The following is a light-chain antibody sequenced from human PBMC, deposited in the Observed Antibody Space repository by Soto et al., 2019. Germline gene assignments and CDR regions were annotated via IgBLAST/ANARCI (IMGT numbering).Light chain of an antibody. CDR2: EVI. V-gene: IGLV2-14*01. Sequence: QSALAQSASVSGSPGQSITISCTGSSSDVGTYNYVSWYQQHPGKAPKLMLFEVINRPSGISNRFSGSKSGNTASLTISGLQYEDEAVYYCSSYTTGNTSVVFGGGTKLTVL. J-gene: IGLJ2*01. CDR3: SSYTTGNTSVV. CDR1: SSDVGTYNY.